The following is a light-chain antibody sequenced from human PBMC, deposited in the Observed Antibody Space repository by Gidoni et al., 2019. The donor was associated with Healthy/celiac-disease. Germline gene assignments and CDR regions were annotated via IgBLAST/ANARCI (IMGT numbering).Light chain of an antibody. CDR1: QSVSSSY. CDR2: GAS. J-gene: IGKJ4*01. CDR3: QQYGSSPPLT. Sequence: EIVFTQSPGTLSLSPGERATLSCRANQSVSSSYLAWYQQKPGQAPRLLIYGASIRATGIPDRFSGSGSGTDFTLTISRLEPEDFAVYYCQQYGSSPPLTFGGXTKVEIK. V-gene: IGKV3-20*01.